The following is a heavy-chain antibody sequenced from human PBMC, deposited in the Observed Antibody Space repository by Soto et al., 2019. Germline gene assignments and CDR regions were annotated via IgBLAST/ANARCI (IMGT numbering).Heavy chain of an antibody. V-gene: IGHV4-34*01. D-gene: IGHD2-21*01. CDR3: VRDRGDNYIDH. CDR1: GGSFSGYY. J-gene: IGHJ4*02. Sequence: PSETLSLTCAVYGGSFSGYYWSWIRQPPGKGLEWIGEINHSGSTNYNPSLKSRVTISVDTSKNQFSLKLSSVTAADTAVYYCVRDRGDNYIDHWGQGTLVTVSS. CDR2: INHSGST.